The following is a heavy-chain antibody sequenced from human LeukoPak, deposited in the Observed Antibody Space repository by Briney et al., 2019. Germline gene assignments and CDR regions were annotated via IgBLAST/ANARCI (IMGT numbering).Heavy chain of an antibody. V-gene: IGHV3-21*04. CDR2: IGTTSSYI. Sequence: PGGSLRLSCAASGFTFSSYSMKWVRQAPGKGLEWVSSIGTTSSYIYYADSAKGRFTISRDNAKNSLYLQMNSLRAEDTALYYCAKGSGHIVVVTAYLYFDLWGRGTLVTVSS. D-gene: IGHD2-21*02. J-gene: IGHJ2*01. CDR3: AKGSGHIVVVTAYLYFDL. CDR1: GFTFSSYS.